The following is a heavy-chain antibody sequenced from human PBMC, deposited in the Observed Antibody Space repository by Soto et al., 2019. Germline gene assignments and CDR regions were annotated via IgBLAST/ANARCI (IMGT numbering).Heavy chain of an antibody. CDR1: GFTFTNYA. CDR3: AKCSIASCYSTPHY. J-gene: IGHJ4*02. V-gene: IGHV3-23*01. D-gene: IGHD2-2*01. CDR2: ISGSDDRT. Sequence: GGSLRLSCAASGFTFTNYAMTWVRQTPGKGLEWVSVISGSDDRTYYANSVKGRFTISRDNSKSTLYLQMNSLRAEDTAVYYCAKCSIASCYSTPHYWGQGTLVTVSS.